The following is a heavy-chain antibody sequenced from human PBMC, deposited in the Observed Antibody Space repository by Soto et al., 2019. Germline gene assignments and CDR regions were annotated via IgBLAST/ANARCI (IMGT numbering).Heavy chain of an antibody. CDR2: LVPVFGTA. V-gene: IGHV1-69*06. D-gene: IGHD3-10*01. CDR3: AFSPGIFDY. J-gene: IGHJ4*02. CDR1: GGTFSSLA. Sequence: QVQLVQSGAEVKKPGSSVKVSCKASGGTFSSLAISWVRQAPGQGLEWMGGLVPVFGTANYAQKFQDRVTITADKPTSTSYMELSSLRSEDTAVYYCAFSPGIFDYWGQGTLVTVSS.